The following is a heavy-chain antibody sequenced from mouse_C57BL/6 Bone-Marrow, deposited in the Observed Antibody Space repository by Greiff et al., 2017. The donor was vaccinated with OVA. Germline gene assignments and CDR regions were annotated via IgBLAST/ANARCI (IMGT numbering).Heavy chain of an antibody. CDR1: GFNIKEDY. D-gene: IGHD2-10*02. V-gene: IGHV14-4*01. Sequence: VQLQQSGAELVRPGASVKLSCTASGFNIKEDYMHWVKQRPEQGLEWIGWIDPENGDTEYASKFQGKATITADTSSNTAYLQLSSLTSEDTAVYYCTPLGGFAYWGQGTLVTVAA. CDR3: TPLGGFAY. J-gene: IGHJ3*01. CDR2: IDPENGDT.